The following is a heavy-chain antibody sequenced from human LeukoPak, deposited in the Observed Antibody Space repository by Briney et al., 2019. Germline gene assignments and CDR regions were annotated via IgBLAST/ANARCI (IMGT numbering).Heavy chain of an antibody. V-gene: IGHV4-4*07. CDR2: IYTSGST. D-gene: IGHD3-3*02. CDR3: ARGDIFGVVANWFDP. Sequence: SETLSLTCTVSGGSISSYYWSWIQQPAGKGLEWIGRIYTSGSTNYNPSLKSRVTMSVDTSKNQFSLKLSSVTAADTAVYYCARGDIFGVVANWFDPWGQGTLVTVSS. J-gene: IGHJ5*02. CDR1: GGSISSYY.